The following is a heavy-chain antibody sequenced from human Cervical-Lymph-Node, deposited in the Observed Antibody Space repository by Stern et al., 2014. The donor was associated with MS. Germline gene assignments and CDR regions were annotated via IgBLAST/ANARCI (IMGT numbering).Heavy chain of an antibody. J-gene: IGHJ4*02. CDR2: VYYSGAT. CDR1: GDSISSYTHY. CDR3: AKHACTGAACPFDL. Sequence: QLQLQESGPGLVKPSETLSLTCAVSGDSISSYTHYWAWIRQPPGKGLEWIGSVYYSGATYYTPSLKSPVTKSVKKPKKHFPRGHNSVTAADTAVYYCAKHACTGAACPFDLWGQGTLVTVSS. V-gene: IGHV4-39*01. D-gene: IGHD2-8*02.